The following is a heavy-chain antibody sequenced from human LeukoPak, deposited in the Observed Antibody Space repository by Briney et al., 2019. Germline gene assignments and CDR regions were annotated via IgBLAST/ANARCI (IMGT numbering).Heavy chain of an antibody. V-gene: IGHV3-48*04. Sequence: PGGSLRLSCAASGFTFSSYSMNWVRLAPGKGLEWLSYVTGSGDTIYYADSVKGRFTISRDNAKNSLYLQMNSLRVEDTAVYYCTTSIGALDHWGQGTLVTVSS. CDR2: VTGSGDTI. J-gene: IGHJ4*02. CDR3: TTSIGALDH. D-gene: IGHD4-17*01. CDR1: GFTFSSYS.